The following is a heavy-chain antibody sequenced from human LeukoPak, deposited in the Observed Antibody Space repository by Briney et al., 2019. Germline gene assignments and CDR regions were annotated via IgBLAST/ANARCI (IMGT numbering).Heavy chain of an antibody. J-gene: IGHJ6*03. CDR1: GFTFSSYW. CDR3: ARVSYYYDSSGYLWVYYYYYMDV. V-gene: IGHV3-74*01. Sequence: PGGSLRLSCAASGFTFSSYWMHWVRQAPGKGLVWVSRINIDGSSTSYADSVKGRFPILRDNAKNTVYLQMNSLRAEDTAVYYCARVSYYYDSSGYLWVYYYYYMDVWGKGTTVTVSS. D-gene: IGHD3-22*01. CDR2: INIDGSST.